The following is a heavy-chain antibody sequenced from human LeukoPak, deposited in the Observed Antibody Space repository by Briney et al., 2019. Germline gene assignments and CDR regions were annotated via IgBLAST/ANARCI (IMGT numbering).Heavy chain of an antibody. CDR2: IYSGGST. V-gene: IGHV3-53*01. CDR3: ASGLPPGIIDY. D-gene: IGHD1-14*01. J-gene: IGHJ4*02. Sequence: GGSLRLSCAASGYTVSSNYMTWVRQAPGKGLEWVSVIYSGGSTYYADSVKGRFTISRDDSKNTLYLQMNSLRAEDTAVYYCASGLPPGIIDYWGQGTLVTVSS. CDR1: GYTVSSNY.